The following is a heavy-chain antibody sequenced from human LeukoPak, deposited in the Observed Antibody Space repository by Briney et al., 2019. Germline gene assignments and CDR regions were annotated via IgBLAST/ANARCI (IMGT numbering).Heavy chain of an antibody. CDR1: GYTFTDYY. CDR3: ATGGYCSCTSCRGNFDY. CDR2: VAPEDGET. Sequence: ASVKISCKVSGYTFTDYYMHWVQQAPGKGLEWMGLVAPEDGETIYAEKFQGRVTITADTSTDTAYMVLSSLRSEDTAVYYCATGGYCSCTSCRGNFDYRGQGTLVTVSS. J-gene: IGHJ4*02. D-gene: IGHD2-2*01. V-gene: IGHV1-69-2*01.